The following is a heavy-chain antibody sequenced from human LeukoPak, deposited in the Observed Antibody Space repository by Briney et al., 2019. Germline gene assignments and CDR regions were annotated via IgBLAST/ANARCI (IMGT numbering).Heavy chain of an antibody. CDR3: ARQLVEYYDFWSGQENAFDI. D-gene: IGHD3-3*01. Sequence: KPSETLSLTCAVSGYSISSGYYWGWSRQPPGKGLEWIGSIYHSGSTYYNPSLKSRVTISVDTSKNQFSLKLSSVTAADTAVYYCARQLVEYYDFWSGQENAFDIWGQGTMVTVSS. CDR2: IYHSGST. V-gene: IGHV4-38-2*01. J-gene: IGHJ3*02. CDR1: GYSISSGYY.